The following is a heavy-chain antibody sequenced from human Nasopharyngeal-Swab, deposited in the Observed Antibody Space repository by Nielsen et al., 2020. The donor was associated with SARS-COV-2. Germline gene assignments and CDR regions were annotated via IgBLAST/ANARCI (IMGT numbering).Heavy chain of an antibody. J-gene: IGHJ3*02. CDR1: GFTFSSYG. V-gene: IGHV3-33*01. D-gene: IGHD6-13*01. Sequence: GESLKISCAASGFTFSSYGMHWVRQAPGKGLEWVAVIWYDGSNKYYADSVKGRFTISRDNSKNTLYLQMNSLRAEDTAVYYCARDFRELVGAFDIWGQGTMVTVSS. CDR2: IWYDGSNK. CDR3: ARDFRELVGAFDI.